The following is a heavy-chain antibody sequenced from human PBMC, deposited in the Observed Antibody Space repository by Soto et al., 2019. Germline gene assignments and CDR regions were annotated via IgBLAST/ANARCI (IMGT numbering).Heavy chain of an antibody. D-gene: IGHD6-13*01. CDR3: ASYSEQLVLYGMDV. V-gene: IGHV1-18*01. CDR1: GYTFTSYV. CDR2: ISAYNGNT. Sequence: QVQLVQSGAEVKKPGASVKVSCKASGYTFTSYVISWVRQAPGQGLEWMGWISAYNGNTNYAQKLQGRVTMTTDTSTSTAYMELRGLRSYDTAVYYCASYSEQLVLYGMDVWGQGTTVTVSS. J-gene: IGHJ6*02.